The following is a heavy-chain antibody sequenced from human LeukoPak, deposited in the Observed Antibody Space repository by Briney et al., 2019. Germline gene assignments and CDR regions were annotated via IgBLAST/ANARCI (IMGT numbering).Heavy chain of an antibody. CDR2: INWNGGST. J-gene: IGHJ4*02. D-gene: IGHD3-16*02. Sequence: GGSLRLSCAASGFTFDDYGMSWVRQAPGKGLEWVSGINWNGGSTGYADSVKGRFTISRDNAKNSLYLQMNSLRAEDTALYYCARVIIMITFGGVIVRDYFDYWGQGTLVTVSS. CDR3: ARVIIMITFGGVIVRDYFDY. V-gene: IGHV3-20*04. CDR1: GFTFDDYG.